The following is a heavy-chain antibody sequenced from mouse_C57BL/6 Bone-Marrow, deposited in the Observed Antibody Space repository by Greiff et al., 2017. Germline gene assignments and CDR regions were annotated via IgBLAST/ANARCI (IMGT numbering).Heavy chain of an antibody. D-gene: IGHD1-1*01. J-gene: IGHJ1*03. Sequence: EVQLQQSGAELVRPGASVKLSCTASGFNIKDYYMHWVKQRPEQGLEWIGRIDPEDGDTEYAPKFQGKATMTADTSSNTAYLQLSSLTSEDTAVYYCTSNYYGSSYHFDVWGTGTTVTVSS. V-gene: IGHV14-1*01. CDR1: GFNIKDYY. CDR2: IDPEDGDT. CDR3: TSNYYGSSYHFDV.